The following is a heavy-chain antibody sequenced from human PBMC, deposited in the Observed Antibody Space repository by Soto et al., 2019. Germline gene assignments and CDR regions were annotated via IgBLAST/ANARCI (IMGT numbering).Heavy chain of an antibody. V-gene: IGHV3-33*01. CDR1: GFTFSSYG. CDR3: ARDRGAAAGPSYYYGLDV. Sequence: QVQLVESGGGVVQPGRSLRLSCAASGFTFSSYGMHWVRQAPGKGLEWVAVIWYDGTNKYYADSVKGRFTISRDNSNKPLYLHMTRLRAEDTAVSYCARDRGAAAGPSYYYGLDVWGQGTRVSVSS. CDR2: IWYDGTNK. J-gene: IGHJ6*02. D-gene: IGHD6-13*01.